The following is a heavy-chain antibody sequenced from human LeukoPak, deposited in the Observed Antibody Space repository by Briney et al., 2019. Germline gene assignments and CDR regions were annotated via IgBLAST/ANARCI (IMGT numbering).Heavy chain of an antibody. V-gene: IGHV4-59*11. CDR1: GGSISSHY. CDR2: IYDTGSS. D-gene: IGHD1-1*01. J-gene: IGHJ4*02. Sequence: SETLSLTCTVSGGSISSHYWSWIRQSPGKGLEWIGYIYDTGSSNYNPSVKSRVTISIDTSKKQFSLRLSSVTAADTAIYYCARGFSSGYSDYWGQGTLITVSA. CDR3: ARGFSSGYSDY.